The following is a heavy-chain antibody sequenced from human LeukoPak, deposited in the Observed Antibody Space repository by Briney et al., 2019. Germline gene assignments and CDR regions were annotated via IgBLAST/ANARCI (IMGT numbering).Heavy chain of an antibody. CDR3: ARGYGAFDY. CDR1: GFIFSDYS. D-gene: IGHD5-18*01. J-gene: IGHJ4*02. CDR2: ISTHSTYT. Sequence: PGGSLRLSCAASGFIFSDYSMSWIRQAPGKGLEWVSYISTHSTYTHYADSVRGRFTISRDNAKNSLYLQMNSLRAEDTAVYYCARGYGAFDYWGQGTLVTVSS. V-gene: IGHV3-11*06.